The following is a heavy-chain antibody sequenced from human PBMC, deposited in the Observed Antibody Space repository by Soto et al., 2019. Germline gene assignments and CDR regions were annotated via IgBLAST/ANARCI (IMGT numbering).Heavy chain of an antibody. V-gene: IGHV1-18*01. Sequence: QVQLVQSGAEVKKPGASVKVSCKASGYTFTSYGISWVRQAPGQGLEWMGWISAYNGNTNYAQKLQGRVTMTTDTSTSTAYIELRSLRSDDTAVYYCARDLDYGSGSLRLYYQHWGQGTLVTVSS. CDR3: ARDLDYGSGSLRLYYQH. D-gene: IGHD3-10*01. CDR1: GYTFTSYG. J-gene: IGHJ1*01. CDR2: ISAYNGNT.